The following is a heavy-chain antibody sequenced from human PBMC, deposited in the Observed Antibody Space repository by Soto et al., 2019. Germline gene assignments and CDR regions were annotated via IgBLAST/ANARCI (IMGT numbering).Heavy chain of an antibody. D-gene: IGHD3-3*02. CDR1: GGSFSGYY. V-gene: IGHV4-34*01. CDR3: ARGVRQGLVLGWFDP. CDR2: ITHSGST. J-gene: IGHJ5*02. Sequence: QVQLQQWGAGLLKPSETLSLTCAVYGGSFSGYYWSWIRQPPGKGLEWIGEITHSGSTNYNPSLKSRVTISVDTSKNQFSLKLSSVTAADTAVYYCARGVRQGLVLGWFDPWVQGTLVTVSS.